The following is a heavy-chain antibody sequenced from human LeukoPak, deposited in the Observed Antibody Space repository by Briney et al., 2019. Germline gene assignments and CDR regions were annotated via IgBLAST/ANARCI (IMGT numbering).Heavy chain of an antibody. J-gene: IGHJ4*02. CDR3: ARGGDYRFDY. CDR2: IHHSGST. Sequence: SGTLSLTCAVSGGSISSGSWWGWIRQPPGKGLEWIGEIHHSGSTNYNPSLKSRVALSVDKSKNQLSLRLTSVTAADTAVYYCARGGDYRFDYWGQGTLVTVSS. D-gene: IGHD4-17*01. V-gene: IGHV4-4*02. CDR1: GGSISSGSW.